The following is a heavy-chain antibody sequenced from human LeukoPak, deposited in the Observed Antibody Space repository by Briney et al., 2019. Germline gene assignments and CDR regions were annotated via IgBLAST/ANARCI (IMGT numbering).Heavy chain of an antibody. J-gene: IGHJ4*02. CDR3: ASKTTLEY. D-gene: IGHD4-17*01. CDR1: GLTLSSYW. CDR2: IKEDGSEK. Sequence: GGSLRLSCAASGLTLSSYWMSWVRQAPGKGLEWVANIKEDGSEKYYGDSVKGRFTISRDNAKNSLYLQMNSLRDEDTAMYYCASKTTLEYWGQGTLVTVSS. V-gene: IGHV3-7*02.